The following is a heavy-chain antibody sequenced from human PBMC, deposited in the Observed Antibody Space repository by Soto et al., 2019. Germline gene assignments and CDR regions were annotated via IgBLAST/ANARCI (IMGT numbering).Heavy chain of an antibody. CDR3: ARDGSSAVLFDY. CDR2: IWYDGSKK. J-gene: IGHJ4*02. CDR1: GFTFSSYG. Sequence: QVQLVESGGGVVQRGRSLSLSCAASGFTFSSYGMHWVRQAPGKGLEWVAVIWYDGSKKYYADAVKGRFTISRDNSKNTLYLQMNSLRTEDTAVYYCARDGSSAVLFDYWGQGTLVTVSS. V-gene: IGHV3-33*01. D-gene: IGHD2-2*01.